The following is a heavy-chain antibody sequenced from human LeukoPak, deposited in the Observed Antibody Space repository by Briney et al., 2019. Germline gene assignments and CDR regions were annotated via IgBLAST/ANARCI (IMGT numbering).Heavy chain of an antibody. CDR1: GGSFSGYY. V-gene: IGHV4-34*01. J-gene: IGHJ3*02. Sequence: SETLYLTCAVYGGSFSGYYWSWIRQPPGKGLEWIGEINHSGSTNYNPSLKSRVTISVDTSKNQFSLKLSSVTAADTAVYYCARDYYDSSGHLAHDAFDIWGQGTMVTVSS. CDR2: INHSGST. CDR3: ARDYYDSSGHLAHDAFDI. D-gene: IGHD3-22*01.